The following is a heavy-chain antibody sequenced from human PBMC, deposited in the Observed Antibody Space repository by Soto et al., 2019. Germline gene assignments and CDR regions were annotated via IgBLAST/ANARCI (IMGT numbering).Heavy chain of an antibody. CDR1: VFTFSSYA. CDR3: AKVPYYDFWSGYCFDY. Sequence: WWSLRLSCSASVFTFSSYAMSWCRQAPGKGLEWVSAISGSGGSTYYADSVKGRFTISRDNSKNTLYLQMSSLRAEDTAVYYCAKVPYYDFWSGYCFDYWGQGTLVTVSS. D-gene: IGHD3-3*01. CDR2: ISGSGGST. J-gene: IGHJ4*02. V-gene: IGHV3-23*01.